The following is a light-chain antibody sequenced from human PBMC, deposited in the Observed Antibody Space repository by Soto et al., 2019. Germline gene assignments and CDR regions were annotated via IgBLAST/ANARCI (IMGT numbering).Light chain of an antibody. J-gene: IGKJ1*01. V-gene: IGKV3-15*01. CDR2: DAS. CDR3: QQYNDRPRT. Sequence: EIVMTQSPATLSVSPGERATLSCRASQSVTSNLAWYQQKPGQAPRLLIYDASTRATGLPARFSGSGSGTEFTLTISSLQSEDFAAYYCQQYNDRPRTFGQGTKVEFK. CDR1: QSVTSN.